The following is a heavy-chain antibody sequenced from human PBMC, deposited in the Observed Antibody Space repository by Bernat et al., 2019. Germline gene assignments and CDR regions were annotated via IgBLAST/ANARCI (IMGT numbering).Heavy chain of an antibody. CDR1: GFTFSSSA. J-gene: IGHJ4*02. CDR2: ISYNSGDT. V-gene: IGHV3-23*04. Sequence: EVQLVESGGGLAQPGGSLRLSCAASGFTFSSSAMSWARQAPGKGLEWVSSISYNSGDTFYADSVKGRFTIYRDNSQNTLYLQMNSMRAEDTAIYYCAKDDDWPPCQYWGQGTLFTFCS. CDR3: AKDDDWPPCQY. D-gene: IGHD3-9*01.